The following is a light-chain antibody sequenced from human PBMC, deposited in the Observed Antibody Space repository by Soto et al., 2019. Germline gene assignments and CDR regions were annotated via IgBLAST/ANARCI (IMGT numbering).Light chain of an antibody. Sequence: QSVLTQPASVSGSPGQSITISCTGTSSDVGSYNLVSWSQQHPGKAPKLMIYEGSKRPSGVSNRFSGSKSGNTASLTISGLQAEDEADYYCCSYAGSSTPYVFGTGTKVTV. J-gene: IGLJ1*01. CDR3: CSYAGSSTPYV. CDR1: SSDVGSYNL. V-gene: IGLV2-23*01. CDR2: EGS.